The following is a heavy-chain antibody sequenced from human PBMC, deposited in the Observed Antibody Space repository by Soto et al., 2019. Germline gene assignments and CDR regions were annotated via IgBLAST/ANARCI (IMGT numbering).Heavy chain of an antibody. V-gene: IGHV4-31*03. CDR2: IYYSGST. Sequence: TLSLTCTVSGGSISSGGYYWSWIRQHPGKGLEWIGYIYYSGSTYYNPSLKSRVTISVDTSKNQFSLKLSSVTAADTAVYYCARDLHSGYDLVYWGQGTLVTVSS. J-gene: IGHJ4*02. CDR3: ARDLHSGYDLVY. CDR1: GGSISSGGYY. D-gene: IGHD5-12*01.